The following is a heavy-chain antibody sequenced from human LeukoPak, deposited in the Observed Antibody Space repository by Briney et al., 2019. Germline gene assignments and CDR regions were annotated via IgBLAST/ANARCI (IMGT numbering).Heavy chain of an antibody. V-gene: IGHV4-61*02. CDR2: IYTSGST. J-gene: IGHJ4*02. Sequence: SETLSLTCTVSGGSISSDSCYWSWIRQPAGKGLEWIGRIYTSGSTNYNPSLKSRVTMSVDTSKNQFSLKLSSVTAADTAVYYCARETPYGDYVDYWGQGTLVTVSS. D-gene: IGHD4-17*01. CDR3: ARETPYGDYVDY. CDR1: GGSISSDSCY.